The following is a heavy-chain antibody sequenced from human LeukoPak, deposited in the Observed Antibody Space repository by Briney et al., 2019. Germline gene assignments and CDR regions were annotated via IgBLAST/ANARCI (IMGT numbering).Heavy chain of an antibody. Sequence: QTLSLTCAISGDSVSSNSAAWNWIRQSPSRGLEWLGRTYYRSKWYNDYAVSVKSRITINPDTSKNQFSLQLNSVTPEDTAVYYCAREGGNTGVWGSYRYYAFDYWGQGTLVTVSS. CDR3: AREGGNTGVWGSYRYYAFDY. CDR2: TYYRSKWYN. CDR1: GDSVSSNSAA. J-gene: IGHJ4*02. V-gene: IGHV6-1*01. D-gene: IGHD3-16*02.